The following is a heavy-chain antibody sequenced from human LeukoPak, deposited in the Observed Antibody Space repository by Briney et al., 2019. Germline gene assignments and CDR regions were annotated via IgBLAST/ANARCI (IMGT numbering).Heavy chain of an antibody. D-gene: IGHD5-18*01. CDR3: ARGIRGYSYGFVRPALYYFDY. CDR2: INHSGST. Sequence: PSETLSLTCAVYGGSFSGYYWSWIRQPPGKGLEWIGEINHSGSTNYNPSLKSRVTISVDTSKNQFSLKLSSVTAADTAVYYCARGIRGYSYGFVRPALYYFDYWGQGTLVTVSS. V-gene: IGHV4-34*01. CDR1: GGSFSGYY. J-gene: IGHJ4*02.